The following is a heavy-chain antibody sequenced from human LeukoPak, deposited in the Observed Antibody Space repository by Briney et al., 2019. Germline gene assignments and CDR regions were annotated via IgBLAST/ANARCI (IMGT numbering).Heavy chain of an antibody. D-gene: IGHD3-22*01. V-gene: IGHV3-33*01. J-gene: IGHJ6*02. Sequence: GGSLRLSCAASGFTFSSYGMHWVRQAPGKGLEWVAVIWYDGSNKYYADSVRGRFTISRDNSKNTLYLQMNSLRAEDTAVYYCARALRYYYDSSGYSYYYYGMDVWGQGTLVTVSS. CDR3: ARALRYYYDSSGYSYYYYGMDV. CDR2: IWYDGSNK. CDR1: GFTFSSYG.